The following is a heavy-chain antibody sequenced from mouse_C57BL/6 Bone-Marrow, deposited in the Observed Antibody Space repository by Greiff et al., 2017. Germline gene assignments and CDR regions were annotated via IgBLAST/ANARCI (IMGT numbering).Heavy chain of an antibody. J-gene: IGHJ2*01. CDR2: ISYDGSH. CDR1: GYSITSGYY. V-gene: IGHV3-6*01. CDR3: ASSPITTVVPY. Sequence: EVKLVESGPGLVKPSQSLSLTCSVTGYSITSGYYWNWIRQFPGNKLEWMGYISYDGSHNYNPSLKNRISITRDTSKNQFFLKLNSVTTEDTATYYCASSPITTVVPYWGQGTTRTVSS. D-gene: IGHD1-1*01.